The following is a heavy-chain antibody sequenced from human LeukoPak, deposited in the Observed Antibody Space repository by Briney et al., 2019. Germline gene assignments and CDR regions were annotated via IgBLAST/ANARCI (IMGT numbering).Heavy chain of an antibody. CDR2: INGGTT. D-gene: IGHD6-13*01. Sequence: GGSLRLSCAASGMPFSSDAMSWVRQAPGKGLEWVSAINGGTTLYADSVKGRFTISRDNSKNTLFLQMNSLRAEDTAVYYCARVPYSSSWYRFSDAFDIWGQGTMVTVSS. V-gene: IGHV3-23*01. CDR3: ARVPYSSSWYRFSDAFDI. J-gene: IGHJ3*02. CDR1: GMPFSSDA.